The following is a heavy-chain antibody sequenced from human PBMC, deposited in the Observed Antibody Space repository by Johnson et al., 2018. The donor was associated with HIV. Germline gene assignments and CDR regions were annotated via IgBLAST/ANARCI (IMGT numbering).Heavy chain of an antibody. V-gene: IGHV3-20*04. J-gene: IGHJ3*02. CDR2: INWNGGST. CDR3: AREGGYCSGGSCVNALDI. CDR1: GFTFSSYA. Sequence: VQLVESGGGVVQPGRSLRLSCAASGFTFSSYAMHWVRQAPGKGLEWVSGINWNGGSTGYADSVKGRFIISRDNAKNSLYLQMNSLRAEDTALYYCAREGGYCSGGSCVNALDIWGQGTMVTVSS. D-gene: IGHD2-15*01.